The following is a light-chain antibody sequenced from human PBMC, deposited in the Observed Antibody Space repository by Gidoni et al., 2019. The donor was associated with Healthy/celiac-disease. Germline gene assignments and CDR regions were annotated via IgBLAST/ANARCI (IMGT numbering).Light chain of an antibody. Sequence: EIVLTKSPATLSLSPGERATLSCRACQSVSSYLAWYQQKPGQAPRLLIYDASNRATGIPARFSGSGSGTDFTLTISSLEPEDFAVYYCQQRSNWLTFGGGTKVEIK. CDR2: DAS. J-gene: IGKJ4*01. CDR3: QQRSNWLT. CDR1: QSVSSY. V-gene: IGKV3-11*01.